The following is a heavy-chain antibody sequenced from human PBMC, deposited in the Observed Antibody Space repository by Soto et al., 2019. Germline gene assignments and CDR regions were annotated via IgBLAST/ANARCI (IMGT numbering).Heavy chain of an antibody. J-gene: IGHJ5*02. D-gene: IGHD3-22*01. V-gene: IGHV1-69*13. Sequence: ASMKVSCKASGDTFTANYIHWVRQAPGQGLEWMGGIIPIFGTANYAQKFQGRVTITADESTSTAYMELSSLRSEDTAVYYCARRGYYYEGFDPWGQGTLVTVSS. CDR1: GDTFTANY. CDR3: ARRGYYYEGFDP. CDR2: IIPIFGTA.